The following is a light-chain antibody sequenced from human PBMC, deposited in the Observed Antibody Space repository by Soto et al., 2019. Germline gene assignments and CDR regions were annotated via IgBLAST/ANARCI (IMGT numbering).Light chain of an antibody. CDR2: SNN. Sequence: QAVLTQPHSASGTPGQRVTLSCSGSSSNIGSNTVNWYQQLPGTAPKLLIYSNNQRPSGVTDRFSVSKSGTSASLAISGLQSEDEADDYCAAWDDSLNGHVFGTGTKVTVL. J-gene: IGLJ1*01. V-gene: IGLV1-44*01. CDR1: SSNIGSNT. CDR3: AAWDDSLNGHV.